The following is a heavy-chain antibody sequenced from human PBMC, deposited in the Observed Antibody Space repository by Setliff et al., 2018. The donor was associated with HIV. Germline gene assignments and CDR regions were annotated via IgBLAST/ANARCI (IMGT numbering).Heavy chain of an antibody. CDR2: IYTSGST. V-gene: IGHV4-4*07. J-gene: IGHJ5*02. CDR3: ARASLGLYSGSYP. D-gene: IGHD1-26*01. CDR1: GDSISNYY. Sequence: SETLSLTCTVSGDSISNYYWSWVRQPPGKGLEWIGRIYTSGSTNYNPSLKSRVTMSVDTSKNQFSLKLSSVTAADTAVYYCARASLGLYSGSYPWGQGILVTVSS.